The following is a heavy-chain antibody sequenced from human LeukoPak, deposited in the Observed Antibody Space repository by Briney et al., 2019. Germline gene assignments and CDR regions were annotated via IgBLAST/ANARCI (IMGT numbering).Heavy chain of an antibody. D-gene: IGHD3-9*01. Sequence: ASVKVSCKASGYTFTSYDINWVRQATGQGLEWMGWMNPNSGNTGYAQKFQGRVTMTRNTSVSTAYMELSSLRSEDTAVYYCARGGLRYFDWLLFDYYYYGMDVWGQGTTVTVSS. J-gene: IGHJ6*02. CDR2: MNPNSGNT. CDR1: GYTFTSYD. CDR3: ARGGLRYFDWLLFDYYYYGMDV. V-gene: IGHV1-8*01.